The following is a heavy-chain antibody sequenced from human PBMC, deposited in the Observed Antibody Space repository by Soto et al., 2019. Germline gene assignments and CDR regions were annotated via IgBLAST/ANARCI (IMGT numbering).Heavy chain of an antibody. CDR3: AGRSSGWYFAY. CDR1: GFTFSNYA. V-gene: IGHV3-23*01. CDR2: ISGSGGST. Sequence: EVQLLESGGGLVQPGGSLRLSCAASGFTFSNYAMNWVRQAPGKGLEWVSVISGSGGSTHYADSVKGRFTISRDNSKNTLYLQMNSLRAEDTGVDYCAGRSSGWYFAYWGQGTLVTVSS. J-gene: IGHJ4*02. D-gene: IGHD6-19*01.